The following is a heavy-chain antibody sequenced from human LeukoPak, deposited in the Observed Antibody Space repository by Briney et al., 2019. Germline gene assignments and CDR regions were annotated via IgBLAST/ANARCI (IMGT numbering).Heavy chain of an antibody. CDR2: ISAYNGNT. CDR3: ARDGEGYSYGYDFPYYFDY. V-gene: IGHV1-18*01. Sequence: GASVKVSCKATGYTFTSYGISCERQAPGQGLEWMGWISAYNGNTNYAQKLQGRVTMTTDTSTSTAYMELRSLRSDDTAVYYCARDGEGYSYGYDFPYYFDYWGQGTLVTVSS. J-gene: IGHJ4*02. CDR1: GYTFTSYG. D-gene: IGHD5-18*01.